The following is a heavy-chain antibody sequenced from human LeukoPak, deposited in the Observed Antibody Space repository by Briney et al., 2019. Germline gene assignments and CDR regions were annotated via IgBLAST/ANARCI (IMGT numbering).Heavy chain of an antibody. CDR3: ATDINRDYYDSSGYSNAFDI. V-gene: IGHV1-24*01. J-gene: IGHJ3*02. D-gene: IGHD3-22*01. Sequence: ASVKVSCKVSGYTLTELSMHWVRQAPGKGVEWMGGFDPEDGYTIFSQKFHGRVTMTDDPSPDPAYMHLIRLISQDTAVYYCATDINRDYYDSSGYSNAFDIWVQGTMVTVSS. CDR2: FDPEDGYT. CDR1: GYTLTELS.